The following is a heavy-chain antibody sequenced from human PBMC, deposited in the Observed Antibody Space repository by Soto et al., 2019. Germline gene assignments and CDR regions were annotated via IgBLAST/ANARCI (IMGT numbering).Heavy chain of an antibody. CDR3: ARGRGGYDFWSGLYYMDV. V-gene: IGHV1-46*03. D-gene: IGHD3-3*01. J-gene: IGHJ6*03. Sequence: ASVKVSCKASGYTFTSYYMHWVRQAPGQGLEWMGIINPSGGSTSHAQKFQGRVTITRDTSTSTVYMELSSLRSEDTAVYYCARGRGGYDFWSGLYYMDVWGKGTTVTVSS. CDR2: INPSGGST. CDR1: GYTFTSYY.